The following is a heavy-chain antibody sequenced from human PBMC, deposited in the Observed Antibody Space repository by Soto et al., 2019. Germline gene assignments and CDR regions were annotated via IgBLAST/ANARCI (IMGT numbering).Heavy chain of an antibody. CDR2: IKSKTDGGTT. J-gene: IGHJ3*02. CDR3: TTASPPDAFDI. CDR1: GFTFSNAW. Sequence: GGSPRLSCAASGFTFSNAWMSWVRQAPGKGLEWVGRIKSKTDGGTTDYAAPVKGRFTISRDDSKNTLYLQMNSLKTEDTAVYYCTTASPPDAFDIWGQGTMVTVSS. V-gene: IGHV3-15*01.